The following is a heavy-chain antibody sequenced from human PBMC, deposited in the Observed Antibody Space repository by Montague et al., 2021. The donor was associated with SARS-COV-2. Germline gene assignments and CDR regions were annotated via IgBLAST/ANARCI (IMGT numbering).Heavy chain of an antibody. D-gene: IGHD6-13*01. CDR1: GDSVSSNRAT. J-gene: IGHJ4*02. V-gene: IGHV6-1*01. CDR3: VRGIEAAGFYDY. Sequence: CAISGDSVSSNRATWNWIRQSPSRGLEWLGRTYYRSMWKSDYARSVKSRIAINPDTSKNQFSLQLSSVTPEDTALYYCVRGIEAAGFYDYWGQGTLVTVSS. CDR2: TYYRSMWKS.